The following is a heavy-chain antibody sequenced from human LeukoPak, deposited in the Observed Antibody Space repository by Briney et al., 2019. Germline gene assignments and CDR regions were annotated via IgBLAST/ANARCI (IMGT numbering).Heavy chain of an antibody. Sequence: GGSLRLSCAASGFTFSSFAMSWVRQAPGKGLEWVSAIGGGGVDTYYADSVQGRFTISRDNSKNTLYLQMNSLRAEDTAVYYCAKRGESCSSTNCLKYYFDYWGQGTLVTVSS. D-gene: IGHD2-2*01. V-gene: IGHV3-23*01. CDR2: IGGGGVDT. J-gene: IGHJ4*02. CDR1: GFTFSSFA. CDR3: AKRGESCSSTNCLKYYFDY.